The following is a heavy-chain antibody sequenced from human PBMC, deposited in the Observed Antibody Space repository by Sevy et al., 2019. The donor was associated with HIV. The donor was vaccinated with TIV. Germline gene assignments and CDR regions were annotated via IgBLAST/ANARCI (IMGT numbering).Heavy chain of an antibody. CDR1: GFTFSIYY. CDR3: AKDVVGGYYDSSGYSDH. CDR2: IKSDGSDK. D-gene: IGHD3-22*01. J-gene: IGHJ4*02. Sequence: GGSLRLSCAASGFTFSIYYMTWARQAPGKGLEWVANIKSDGSDKYYVDSVKGRFTISRDNSQNTLDLQMNSLRAEDTAVYYCAKDVVGGYYDSSGYSDHWGQGTLVTVSS. V-gene: IGHV3-7*03.